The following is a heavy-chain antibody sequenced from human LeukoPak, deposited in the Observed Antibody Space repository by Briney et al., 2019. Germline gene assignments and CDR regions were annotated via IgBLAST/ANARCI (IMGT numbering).Heavy chain of an antibody. CDR1: GGSISSSRYY. V-gene: IGHV4-39*07. J-gene: IGHJ4*02. D-gene: IGHD5-18*01. CDR3: ARERRYSYGFDY. Sequence: SETLSLTCTVSGGSISSSRYYWGWIRQPPGKGLEWIGSIYYSGSTYYNPSLKSRVTISVDTSKNQFSLKLSSVTAADTAVYYCARERRYSYGFDYWGQGTLVTVSS. CDR2: IYYSGST.